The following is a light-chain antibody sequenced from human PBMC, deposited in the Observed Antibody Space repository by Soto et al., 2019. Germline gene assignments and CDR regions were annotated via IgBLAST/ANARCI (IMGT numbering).Light chain of an antibody. CDR2: AAS. Sequence: DIQMTQSPSSVSASVGDRVTITCRASQGIGSWLGWYQQKPGKAPKLLIYAASSLHSGVPSRFSGSGSGTDFTLTISSLQPEDFATYSCQQTYRTPLTFGGGTKVEIK. V-gene: IGKV1-12*01. J-gene: IGKJ4*01. CDR1: QGIGSW. CDR3: QQTYRTPLT.